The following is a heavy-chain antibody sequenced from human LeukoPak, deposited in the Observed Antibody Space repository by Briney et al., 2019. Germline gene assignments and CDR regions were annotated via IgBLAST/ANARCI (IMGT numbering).Heavy chain of an antibody. Sequence: ASVTVSCKASGYTFTNYYMHWVRQAPGQGPEWMGTFNPSGNSTSYAQKFQGRLTLARDTSTSTVYMDLSSLRSEDTAVYYCATSAFDYWGQGTLVTVPS. V-gene: IGHV1-46*01. CDR3: ATSAFDY. J-gene: IGHJ4*02. D-gene: IGHD2-15*01. CDR2: FNPSGNST. CDR1: GYTFTNYY.